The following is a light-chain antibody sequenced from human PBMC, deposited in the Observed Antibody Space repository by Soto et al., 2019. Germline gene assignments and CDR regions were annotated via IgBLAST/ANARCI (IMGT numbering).Light chain of an antibody. J-gene: IGLJ1*01. CDR3: QSYDGSFGGYV. V-gene: IGLV1-40*01. Sequence: QPVLTQPPSVSGAPGQRVTISCTGSSSNIGAGYDVHWYQQLPGTAPKLLIYGNSNRPSGVPDRFSGSKSGTSASLAITGRQAEDEADYCGQSYDGSFGGYVFGTGTKLTVL. CDR2: GNS. CDR1: SSNIGAGYD.